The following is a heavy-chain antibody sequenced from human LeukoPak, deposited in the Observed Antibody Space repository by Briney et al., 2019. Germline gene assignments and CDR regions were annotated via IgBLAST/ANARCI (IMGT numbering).Heavy chain of an antibody. CDR2: IYYCGCT. V-gene: IGHV4-59*08. CDR3: ASSNSIHLLFDY. D-gene: IGHD1-1*01. J-gene: IGHJ4*02. CDR1: GGSISSYY. Sequence: SETLSLTCTVSGGSISSYYWSWIRQPPGKGLEWIGYIYYCGCTNYNPSLKSRVTISVDTSKNQFSLKLSSVSAADTAVYYCASSNSIHLLFDYWGQGTLVTVPS.